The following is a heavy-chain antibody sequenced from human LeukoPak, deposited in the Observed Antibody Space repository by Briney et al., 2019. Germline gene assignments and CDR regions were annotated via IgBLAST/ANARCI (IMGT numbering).Heavy chain of an antibody. J-gene: IGHJ6*02. V-gene: IGHV3-21*01. Sequence: PGGSLRLSCAASGFTFSSYSMNWVRQAPGKGLEWVSSSSSSSSYIYYADSVKGRFTISRDNAKNSLYLQMNSLRAEDTAVYYCARDRIAAANYYYYGMDVWGQGTTVTVSS. CDR1: GFTFSSYS. D-gene: IGHD6-13*01. CDR3: ARDRIAAANYYYYGMDV. CDR2: SSSSSSYI.